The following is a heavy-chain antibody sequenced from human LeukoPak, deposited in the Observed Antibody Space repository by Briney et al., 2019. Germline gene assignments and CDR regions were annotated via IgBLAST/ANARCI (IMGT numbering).Heavy chain of an antibody. CDR3: AKPFYDFWSGYYHFDY. CDR2: IRYDGSNK. J-gene: IGHJ4*02. D-gene: IGHD3-3*01. CDR1: GFTFSSYG. V-gene: IGHV3-30*02. Sequence: GGSLRLSCAASGFTFSSYGMHWVRQAPGKGLEWVAFIRYDGSNKYYADSVKGRFTISRDNSKNTLYLQMNSLRAEDTAVYYCAKPFYDFWSGYYHFDYWGQGTLVTVSS.